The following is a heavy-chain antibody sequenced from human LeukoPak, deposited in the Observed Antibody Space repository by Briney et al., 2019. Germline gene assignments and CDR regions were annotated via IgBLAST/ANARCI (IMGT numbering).Heavy chain of an antibody. CDR3: ARGSGGQQLIRGYYYMDV. CDR2: IRGSAGNA. D-gene: IGHD6-6*01. J-gene: IGHJ6*03. Sequence: GGSLRLSCAASGFIFSNNGMSWVRQAPGRGLEWVSSIRGSAGNAYYADSVKGRFTISRDDSTNTLYLQMSSLRAEDTAVYYCARGSGGQQLIRGYYYMDVWGKGTTVTVSS. CDR1: GFIFSNNG. V-gene: IGHV3-23*01.